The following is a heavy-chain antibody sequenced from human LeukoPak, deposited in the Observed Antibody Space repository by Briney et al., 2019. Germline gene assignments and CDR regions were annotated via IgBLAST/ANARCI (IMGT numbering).Heavy chain of an antibody. CDR3: ARKGGSGGSYLHGMDV. CDR2: IYYTEST. V-gene: IGHV4-31*03. D-gene: IGHD2-15*01. CDR1: GGSISSAGYF. J-gene: IGHJ6*02. Sequence: SETLSLTCIVSGGSISSAGYFWSWIRQHPEKGLEWIGYIYYTESTYYNPSLKSRVTISLDTSKSQFSLKLSSVTAADTAVYYCARKGGSGGSYLHGMDVWGQGTTVTVSS.